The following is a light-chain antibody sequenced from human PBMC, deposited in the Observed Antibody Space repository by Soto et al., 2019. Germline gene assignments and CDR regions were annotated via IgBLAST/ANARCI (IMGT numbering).Light chain of an antibody. J-gene: IGKJ2*01. CDR3: QQFNNWPHT. CDR1: QSVNQK. CDR2: VAS. V-gene: IGKV3-15*01. Sequence: EIVLTQSPATLSGSAGERATLSCRASQSVNQKLGWYQQKPGQAPRLLIYVASYRAPGIPARFSGSGSGTEYTLTITTLQAEDFAVYYCQQFNNWPHTVGQGTKVDIK.